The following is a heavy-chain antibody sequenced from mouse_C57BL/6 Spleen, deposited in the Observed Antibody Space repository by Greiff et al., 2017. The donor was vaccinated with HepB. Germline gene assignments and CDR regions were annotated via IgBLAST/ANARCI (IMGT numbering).Heavy chain of an antibody. Sequence: VQLQQSGPELVKPGASVKISCKASGYTFTDYYMNWVKQSHGKSLEWIGDINPNNGGTSYNQKFKGKATLTVDKSSSTAYMELRSLTSEDSAVYYCARGYYVLWYFDVWGTGTTVTVSS. CDR2: INPNNGGT. D-gene: IGHD1-1*01. J-gene: IGHJ1*03. CDR1: GYTFTDYY. CDR3: ARGYYVLWYFDV. V-gene: IGHV1-26*01.